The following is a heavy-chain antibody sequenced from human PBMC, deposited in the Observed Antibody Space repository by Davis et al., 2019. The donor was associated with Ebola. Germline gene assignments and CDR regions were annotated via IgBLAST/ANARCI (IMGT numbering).Heavy chain of an antibody. Sequence: PGGSLRLSCAASGFTFDDYAMHWVRQAPGKGLEWVANIKQDGSEKYYVDSVKGRFTISRDNAKNSLYLQMNSLRAEDTAVYYCARDLLWEQWLVQDAFDIWGQGTMVTVSS. CDR3: ARDLLWEQWLVQDAFDI. V-gene: IGHV3-7*01. CDR1: GFTFDDYA. CDR2: IKQDGSEK. D-gene: IGHD6-19*01. J-gene: IGHJ3*02.